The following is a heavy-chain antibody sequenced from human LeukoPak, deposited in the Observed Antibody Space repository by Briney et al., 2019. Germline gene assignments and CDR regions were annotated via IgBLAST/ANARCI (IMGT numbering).Heavy chain of an antibody. Sequence: ASVKVFCKASGYTFTSYDFNWVRQATGQGLEWMGWMNPNSGNTGYAQKFQGRVTITRNTSISTAYMELNSLRSEDTAVYYCARFSKSADAFDVWGQGTLVTVSS. J-gene: IGHJ3*01. V-gene: IGHV1-8*03. CDR3: ARFSKSADAFDV. CDR1: GYTFTSYD. CDR2: MNPNSGNT.